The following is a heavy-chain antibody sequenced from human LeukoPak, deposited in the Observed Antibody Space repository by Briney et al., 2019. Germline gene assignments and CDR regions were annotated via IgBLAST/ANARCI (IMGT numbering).Heavy chain of an antibody. J-gene: IGHJ5*02. CDR1: GYSENFYG. CDR2: ISAQHGQT. D-gene: IGHD5-12*01. V-gene: IGHV1-18*01. Sequence: ASVKVSCKTSGYSENFYGITWVRQVAGQGLEWMGWISAQHGQTEYAPNSQDRVTMTTDTYTNTAYMELRSLRSDDTAVYYCATDRRSGYELKNWFDPWGQGTLVTVSS. CDR3: ATDRRSGYELKNWFDP.